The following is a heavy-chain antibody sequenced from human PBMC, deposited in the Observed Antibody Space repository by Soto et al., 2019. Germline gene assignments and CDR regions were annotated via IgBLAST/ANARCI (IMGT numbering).Heavy chain of an antibody. CDR1: GFTFSSYS. CDR2: ISSSSSYI. Sequence: GGSLRLSCAASGFTFSSYSMNWVRQAPGKGLEWVSSISSSSSYIYYADSVKGRFTISRDNAKNSLYLQMNSLRAEDTAVYYCARDRYCSSTSCYDWSPYYYYMDVWGKGTTVTVSS. CDR3: ARDRYCSSTSCYDWSPYYYYMDV. J-gene: IGHJ6*03. V-gene: IGHV3-21*01. D-gene: IGHD2-2*01.